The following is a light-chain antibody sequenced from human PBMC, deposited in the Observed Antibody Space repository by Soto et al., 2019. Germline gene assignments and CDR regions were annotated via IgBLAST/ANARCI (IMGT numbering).Light chain of an antibody. V-gene: IGKV3-11*01. CDR3: QQRSNWPSIT. CDR1: RSVSSY. J-gene: IGKJ5*01. CDR2: DAS. Sequence: EIVLTQSPGTLSLSPGERATLSCRASRSVSSYLAWYQQKPGQAPRLLIYDASSRATGIPARFSGSGSGTDFALTISNLEPEDSAVYYCQQRSNWPSITFGQGTRLEIK.